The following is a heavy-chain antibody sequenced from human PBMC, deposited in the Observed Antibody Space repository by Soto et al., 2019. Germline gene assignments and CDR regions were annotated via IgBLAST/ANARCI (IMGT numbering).Heavy chain of an antibody. D-gene: IGHD3-22*01. J-gene: IGHJ6*02. CDR2: IYPGDSDT. Sequence: PGESLKISCQGSGYSFSKYWIAWVRQTPGKGRECVVSIYPGDSDTRYSPSFQGQVTISADNSISTAYLQWSSLKASDTAMYYCARQGPLDYYDSSGYYYGGMDVWGQGTMVTVSS. V-gene: IGHV5-51*01. CDR3: ARQGPLDYYDSSGYYYGGMDV. CDR1: GYSFSKYW.